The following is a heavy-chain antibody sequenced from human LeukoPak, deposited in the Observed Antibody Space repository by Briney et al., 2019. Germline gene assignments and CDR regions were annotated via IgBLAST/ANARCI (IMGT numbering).Heavy chain of an antibody. CDR1: GFTVSSNY. J-gene: IGHJ4*02. CDR2: IFSSGST. CDR3: APEGGSSYDY. Sequence: RAGGSLRLSCAASGFTVSSNYMSWVRQAPGKGPEWVSVIFSSGSTYYADSVKGRFTISRDNSKNTLYPQMNSLRAEDTALYFCAPEGGSSYDYWGQGTLVTVSS. D-gene: IGHD5-18*01. V-gene: IGHV3-66*01.